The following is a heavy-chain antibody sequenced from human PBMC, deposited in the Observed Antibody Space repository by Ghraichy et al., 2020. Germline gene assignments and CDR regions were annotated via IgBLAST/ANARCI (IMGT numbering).Heavy chain of an antibody. Sequence: SQTLSLTCSVSGGSVSSFYWSWIRQSPGKGLEWIGYIYYSGSTNYNPSLKSRVTISVDTSKNQFSLKVSSVTAADTAVYYCARWFGETLDHWGQGTLVTVSS. CDR1: GGSVSSFY. CDR3: ARWFGETLDH. D-gene: IGHD3-10*01. V-gene: IGHV4-59*02. J-gene: IGHJ4*02. CDR2: IYYSGST.